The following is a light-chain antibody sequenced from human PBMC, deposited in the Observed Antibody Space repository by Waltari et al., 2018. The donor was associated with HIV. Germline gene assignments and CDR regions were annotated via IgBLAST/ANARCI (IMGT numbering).Light chain of an antibody. CDR3: CSYAGSSTWV. CDR1: SSDVGIYNL. J-gene: IGLJ3*02. Sequence: QSALTQPVSVSGSPGQSITISCSGTSSDVGIYNLVSWYQQHPGKPPKVMIYEGAERPSGVSNRLSGSKCAKTASLTISELQAEDEADYYCCSYAGSSTWVFGGGTKLTVL. CDR2: EGA. V-gene: IGLV2-23*01.